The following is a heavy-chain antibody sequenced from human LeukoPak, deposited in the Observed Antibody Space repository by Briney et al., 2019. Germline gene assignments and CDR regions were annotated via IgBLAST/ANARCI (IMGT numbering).Heavy chain of an antibody. J-gene: IGHJ6*02. CDR1: GFTFSSYS. V-gene: IGHV3-21*01. D-gene: IGHD3-16*01. Sequence: PGGSLRLSCAASGFTFSSYSMNWVRQAPGKGLEWVSSIFSSSYIYYADSVKGRFTISRDNAKNSLYLQMNSLRVEDTAVYYCARSNGHLGYYYYRMDVWGQGTTVTVSS. CDR3: ARSNGHLGYYYYRMDV. CDR2: IFSSSYI.